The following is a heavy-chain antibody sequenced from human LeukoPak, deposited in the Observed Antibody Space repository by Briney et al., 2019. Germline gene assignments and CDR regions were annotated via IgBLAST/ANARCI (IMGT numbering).Heavy chain of an antibody. CDR1: GGSISSHY. D-gene: IGHD2-2*01. CDR3: AGEGVGDQLFDY. V-gene: IGHV4-59*11. CDR2: IYYSGGT. J-gene: IGHJ4*02. Sequence: SETLSLTCTVSGGSISSHYWSWVRQPPGKGLEWIGFIYYSGGTNYSPSLKSRVTISVETSKNQFSLRLNSVTAADTAVYCCAGEGVGDQLFDYWGQGTLVTVSS.